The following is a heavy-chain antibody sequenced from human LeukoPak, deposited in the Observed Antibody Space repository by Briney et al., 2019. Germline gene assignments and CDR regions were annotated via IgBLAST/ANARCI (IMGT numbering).Heavy chain of an antibody. CDR3: ARGLLTYYDFWSGYYSGDPRTHWFDP. CDR1: GYTYTCYN. D-gene: IGHD3-3*01. J-gene: IGHJ5*02. Sequence: ASVKVSCKASGYTYTCYNINWVRQATGQGLEWMGWMNPNSGNTGYAQKFQGRVTITRNTSISTAYMELSSLRSEDTAVYYCARGLLTYYDFWSGYYSGDPRTHWFDPWGQGTLVTVSS. CDR2: MNPNSGNT. V-gene: IGHV1-8*03.